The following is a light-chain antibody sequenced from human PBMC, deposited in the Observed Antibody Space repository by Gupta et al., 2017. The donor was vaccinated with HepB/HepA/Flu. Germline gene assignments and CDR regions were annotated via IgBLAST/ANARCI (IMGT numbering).Light chain of an antibody. Sequence: QSALTQPVSVSGSPGPAITIPCTVTSSDVGNYNLVSWYQHHPGKAPKLIIYEVNKRPSGVSNRFSGSKSGNTASLTISGLQAEDEADYYCCSYGGSSTLSVVLGGGTKLNVL. V-gene: IGLV2-23*02. CDR1: SSDVGNYNL. CDR3: CSYGGSSTLSVV. CDR2: EVN. J-gene: IGLJ3*02.